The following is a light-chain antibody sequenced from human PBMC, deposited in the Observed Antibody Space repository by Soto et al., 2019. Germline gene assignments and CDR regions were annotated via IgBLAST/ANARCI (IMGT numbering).Light chain of an antibody. CDR2: KAS. CDR1: QDINSW. Sequence: DIQMTQSPSSVSASVGDRVTITCRASQDINSWLGWYQQKPGLAPKLLIYKASSLHGAVPSRFSGSRSGTDFTLTISSLQPEDFATYFCQQGKSFPLTFGGGTKVDIK. CDR3: QQGKSFPLT. J-gene: IGKJ4*01. V-gene: IGKV1-12*01.